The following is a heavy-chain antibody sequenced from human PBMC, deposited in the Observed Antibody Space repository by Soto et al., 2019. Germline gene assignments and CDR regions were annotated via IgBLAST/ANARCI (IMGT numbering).Heavy chain of an antibody. V-gene: IGHV3-7*04. CDR2: INPDGGDK. CDR1: GFAFTKEW. Sequence: VESGGGLVQPGGSLRLSCGASGFAFTKEWMSWVRQAPGKGPEWVAKINPDGGDKTYVDSVRGRFTISRDNSKNLVYLQMNSLSDEATAVYYCAMETWWRLPIWGQGTRVTVSS. D-gene: IGHD2-15*01. CDR3: AMETWWRLPI. J-gene: IGHJ3*02.